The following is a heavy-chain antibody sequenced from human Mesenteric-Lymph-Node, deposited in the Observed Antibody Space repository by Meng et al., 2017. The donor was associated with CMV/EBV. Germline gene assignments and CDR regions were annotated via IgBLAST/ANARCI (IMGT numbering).Heavy chain of an antibody. CDR2: ISGHDAQT. D-gene: IGHD3/OR15-3a*01. Sequence: GGSLRLSCKASGYTFSTYGISWVRQAPGQGLVWMGWISGHDAQTKYSQKFLDRVTMTTDTSTNTVYMEVRSLTSDDTAVYYCARDPGVWSWDWLGTDYWGQGTLVTVSS. CDR1: GYTFSTYG. J-gene: IGHJ4*02. CDR3: ARDPGVWSWDWLGTDY. V-gene: IGHV1-18*01.